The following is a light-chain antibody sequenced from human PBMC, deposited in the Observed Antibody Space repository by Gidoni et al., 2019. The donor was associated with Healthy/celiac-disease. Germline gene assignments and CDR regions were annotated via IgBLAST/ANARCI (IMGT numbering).Light chain of an antibody. Sequence: DIVMTKAPDSLAVSLGERATINCKYSQSGLYSYNNNHSLAWYQQKPGQPPKLLLYWASTRASGVPDRFSCSVSGTYFTLTISSLPAEDVAVYYCQQYYSTPLTFGGGTKLEIK. V-gene: IGKV4-1*01. CDR1: QSGLYSYNNNHS. CDR3: QQYYSTPLT. J-gene: IGKJ4*01. CDR2: WAS.